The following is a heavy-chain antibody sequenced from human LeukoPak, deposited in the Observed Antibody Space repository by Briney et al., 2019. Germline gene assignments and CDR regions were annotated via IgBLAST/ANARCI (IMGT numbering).Heavy chain of an antibody. V-gene: IGHV4-39*07. CDR1: GGSISSTRYY. Sequence: SETLSLTCTVSGGSISSTRYYWGWIRQPPGKGLEWIGSIYYSGSTNYNPSLKSRVTISVDTSKNQFSLKLSSVTAADTAVYYCASQSSGSYPYYFDYWGQGTLVTVSS. J-gene: IGHJ4*02. CDR2: IYYSGST. CDR3: ASQSSGSYPYYFDY. D-gene: IGHD3-10*01.